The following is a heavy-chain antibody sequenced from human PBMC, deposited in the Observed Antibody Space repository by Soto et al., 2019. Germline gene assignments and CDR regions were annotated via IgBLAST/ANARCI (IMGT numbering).Heavy chain of an antibody. Sequence: GGSLRLSCTGSGFTFGDYAMSWFRQAPGKGLEWVGFIRSKAYGGTTEYAASVKGRFTISRDDSKTIASLQMNSLKTEDTAVYYCTRGLSVTTRFWYYYYMDVWGKGTTVTVSS. CDR3: TRGLSVTTRFWYYYYMDV. J-gene: IGHJ6*03. CDR2: IRSKAYGGTT. CDR1: GFTFGDYA. V-gene: IGHV3-49*03. D-gene: IGHD4-4*01.